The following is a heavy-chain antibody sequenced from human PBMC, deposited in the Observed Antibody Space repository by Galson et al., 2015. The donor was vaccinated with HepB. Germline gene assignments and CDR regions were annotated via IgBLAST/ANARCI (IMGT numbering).Heavy chain of an antibody. D-gene: IGHD6-19*01. J-gene: IGHJ4*02. Sequence: SLRLSCAASGFTFSDAWTSWVRQAPGKGPEWVAATSGSGDSTHYADSVKGRFSISRDNSKNTLSLQMNSLRADDTAVYYCVTGTYRSGWYVWGQGTLVTVSS. CDR2: TSGSGDST. CDR1: GFTFSDA. V-gene: IGHV3-23*01. CDR3: VTGTYRSGWYV.